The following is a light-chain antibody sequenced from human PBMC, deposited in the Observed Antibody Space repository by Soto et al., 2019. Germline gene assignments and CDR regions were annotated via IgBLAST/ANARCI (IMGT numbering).Light chain of an antibody. V-gene: IGLV2-11*01. CDR3: CSYAGSYTVI. CDR1: SIDVGGYNY. Sequence: QSALTQPRSVSGSPGQSVTISCTGTSIDVGGYNYVSWYQHHPGKVPKLMIYDVTKRPSGVPDRFSGSKSGNTASLTISGLQAEDEADYYCCSYAGSYTVIFGGGTKLTVL. CDR2: DVT. J-gene: IGLJ2*01.